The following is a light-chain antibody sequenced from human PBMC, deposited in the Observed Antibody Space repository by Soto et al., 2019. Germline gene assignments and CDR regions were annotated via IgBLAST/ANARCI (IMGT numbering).Light chain of an antibody. J-gene: IGLJ2*01. CDR1: GSDIGSYDF. V-gene: IGLV2-14*03. Sequence: QSALTQPASVSGSPGQSITISCTGTGSDIGSYDFVSWYQHHPGKAPKLLIYDVRHRPSGISIRFSGSKSGNTASLAISGLQDEDEAHYYCSSYTNTGTLIVFGGGTKVTVL. CDR3: SSYTNTGTLIV. CDR2: DVR.